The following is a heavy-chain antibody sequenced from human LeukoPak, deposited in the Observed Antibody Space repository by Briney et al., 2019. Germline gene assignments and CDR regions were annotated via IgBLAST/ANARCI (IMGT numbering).Heavy chain of an antibody. Sequence: SETLSLTXTVSGGSISSSSYYWSWIRQSPGKGLEWIGYMYNSGSTNYNPSLKSRVTISVDTSKNQFSLNLSSVTAADTAVYYCARDEPGVSTALPGAWGPGTLVTVSS. V-gene: IGHV4-61*01. J-gene: IGHJ4*02. D-gene: IGHD5-18*01. CDR1: GGSISSSSYY. CDR2: MYNSGST. CDR3: ARDEPGVSTALPGA.